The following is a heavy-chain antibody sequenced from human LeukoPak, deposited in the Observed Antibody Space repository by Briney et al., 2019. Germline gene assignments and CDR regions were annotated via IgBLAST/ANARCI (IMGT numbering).Heavy chain of an antibody. J-gene: IGHJ4*02. CDR3: ARGRGVWYYYGSGSYYYFDY. D-gene: IGHD3-10*01. Sequence: SETLYLTCAVYGGSFSGYYWSWIRQPPGKGLEWIGEINHSGSTNYNPSLKSRVTISVDTSKNQFSLKLSSVTAADTAVYHCARGRGVWYYYGSGSYYYFDYWGQGTLVTVSS. CDR2: INHSGST. CDR1: GGSFSGYY. V-gene: IGHV4-34*01.